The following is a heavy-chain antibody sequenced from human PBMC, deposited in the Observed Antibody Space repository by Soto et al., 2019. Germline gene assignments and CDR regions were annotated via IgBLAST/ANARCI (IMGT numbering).Heavy chain of an antibody. D-gene: IGHD5-18*01. V-gene: IGHV3-73*01. CDR3: TRPRGPGYRSGYGWF. J-gene: IGHJ6*02. Sequence: EVQLVESGGGLVQPGGSLKLSCAASGFTFSGSAMHWVRQASGKGLEWVGRIRSKANSYATADAASAKGRFTISRHDSQNTAYLQMTSLKTEDTAVYYCTRPRGPGYRSGYGWFWGQGTTVTVSS. CDR2: IRSKANSYAT. CDR1: GFTFSGSA.